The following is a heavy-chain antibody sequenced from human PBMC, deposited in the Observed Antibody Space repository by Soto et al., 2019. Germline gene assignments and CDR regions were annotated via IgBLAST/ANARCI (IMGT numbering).Heavy chain of an antibody. CDR1: GFTFSSYA. V-gene: IGHV3-30-3*01. D-gene: IGHD3-3*01. J-gene: IGHJ4*02. CDR3: AGDFWSGTSYYFDY. Sequence: GGSLRLSCAASGFTFSSYAMHWVRQAPGKGLEWVAVISYDGSNKYYADSAKGRFTISRDNSKNTLYLQMNSLRAEDTAVYYCAGDFWSGTSYYFDYWGQGTLVTVSS. CDR2: ISYDGSNK.